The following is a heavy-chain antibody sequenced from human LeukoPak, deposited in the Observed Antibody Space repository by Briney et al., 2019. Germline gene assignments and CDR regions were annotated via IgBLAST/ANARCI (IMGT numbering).Heavy chain of an antibody. CDR1: GFTFSSYA. J-gene: IGHJ6*03. Sequence: GGSLRLSCAASGFTFSSYAMSWVRQAPGKGLEWVSGILDSGYSTYYANSVKGRFTISRDNSNNTLYLQMNSLRAEDTAVYYCAKLGGHPLHNYYVGVGGKGTTVAVS. D-gene: IGHD3-16*01. CDR2: ILDSGYST. CDR3: AKLGGHPLHNYYVGV. V-gene: IGHV3-23*01.